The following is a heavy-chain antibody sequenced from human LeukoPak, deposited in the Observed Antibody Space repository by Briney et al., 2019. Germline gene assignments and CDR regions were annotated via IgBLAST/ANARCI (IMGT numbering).Heavy chain of an antibody. CDR3: ARGGPNYDFWSGSDY. CDR1: GFTFDDYA. CDR2: ITWNRDNI. D-gene: IGHD3-3*01. V-gene: IGHV3-9*01. Sequence: PGRSLRLSCAASGFTFDDYAMHWVRQAPGKGLEWVSGITWNRDNIGYGDSVKGRFTISRDNVKNVLYLQMNSLRAEDTAVYYCARGGPNYDFWSGSDYWGQGTLVTVSS. J-gene: IGHJ4*02.